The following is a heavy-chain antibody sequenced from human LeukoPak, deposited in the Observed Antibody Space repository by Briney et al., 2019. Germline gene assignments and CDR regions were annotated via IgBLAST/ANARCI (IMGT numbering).Heavy chain of an antibody. CDR3: ARSRGSYVLRFLEWSEPKNAFDI. CDR1: GFTFSSYG. Sequence: GGSLRLSCAASGFTFSSYGMHWVRQAPGKGLEWVAVISYVGSNKYYADSVKGRFTISRDNSKNTLYLQINSLRAEDTAVYYCARSRGSYVLRFLEWSEPKNAFDIWGQGTMVTVSS. D-gene: IGHD3-3*01. V-gene: IGHV3-30*03. CDR2: ISYVGSNK. J-gene: IGHJ3*02.